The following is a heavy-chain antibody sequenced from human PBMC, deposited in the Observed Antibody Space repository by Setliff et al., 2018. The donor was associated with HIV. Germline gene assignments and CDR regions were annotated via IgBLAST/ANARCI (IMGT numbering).Heavy chain of an antibody. Sequence: SETLSLTCAVSGGSFSDYSWTWIRQPPGKGLEWIGEIIHSGITNYSPSLKSRVTISVDTSKNHFSLRLTSVTAADTAVYYCASGSPMVRGVITPFDYWGQGTLVTVSS. CDR3: ASGSPMVRGVITPFDY. J-gene: IGHJ4*02. V-gene: IGHV4-34*12. D-gene: IGHD3-10*01. CDR1: GGSFSDYS. CDR2: IIHSGIT.